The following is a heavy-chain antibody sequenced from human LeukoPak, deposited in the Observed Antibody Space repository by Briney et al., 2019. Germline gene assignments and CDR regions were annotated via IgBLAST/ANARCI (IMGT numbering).Heavy chain of an antibody. J-gene: IGHJ4*02. D-gene: IGHD2-21*02. CDR1: GYSFTSHW. V-gene: IGHV5-51*01. Sequence: GESLKISCKGSGYGSGYSFTSHWIAWVRQMPGKGLEWMGIIYPRDSNTIYSPSFQGQVTISVDTSINTAYLQWISLKASDTAMYYCARLTRGGDFSFDYWGQGTLVTVSS. CDR3: ARLTRGGDFSFDY. CDR2: IYPRDSNT.